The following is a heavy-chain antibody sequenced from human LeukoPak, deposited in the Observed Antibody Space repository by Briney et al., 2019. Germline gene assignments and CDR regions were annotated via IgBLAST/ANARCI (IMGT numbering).Heavy chain of an antibody. Sequence: GGSLRLSCAASGFTVSSNHMSWVRQTPGKGLEWVSILYSAGSTFYADSVKGRLTISRDNSKNTLYLQMNSLRAEDTAIYYCATSSGGYGDYVFDFWGQGTLVTVSS. CDR2: LYSAGST. V-gene: IGHV3-53*01. CDR1: GFTVSSNH. J-gene: IGHJ4*02. D-gene: IGHD4-17*01. CDR3: ATSSGGYGDYVFDF.